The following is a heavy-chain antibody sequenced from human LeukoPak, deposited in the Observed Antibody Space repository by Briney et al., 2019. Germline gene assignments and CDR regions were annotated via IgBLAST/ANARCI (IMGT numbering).Heavy chain of an antibody. CDR2: IKRQSDGATT. Sequence: PGGSLRLSCAASGFSFSNAWMSWVRQVPGTGLEWVGRIKRQSDGATTEYAAPVKDRFTISRDNSKKTLYLQMNNLKTEDTAVYYCTTEYPDSGSDIDVWGKGTTVTVSS. CDR1: GFSFSNAW. CDR3: TTEYPDSGSDIDV. D-gene: IGHD1-26*01. J-gene: IGHJ6*03. V-gene: IGHV3-15*01.